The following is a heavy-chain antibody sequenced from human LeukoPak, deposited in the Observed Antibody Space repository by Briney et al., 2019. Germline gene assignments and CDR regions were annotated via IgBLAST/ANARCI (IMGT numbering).Heavy chain of an antibody. D-gene: IGHD3-10*01. J-gene: IGHJ4*02. Sequence: GGSLRLSCAASGFSFSSHWMSWVRQAPGKGLEWVANINQDGSEKYYVDSVKGRFTISRDNAKNSLYLQMNSLRAEDTAVYYCSGGSRFVDYWGQGTLVTVSS. CDR3: SGGSRFVDY. CDR1: GFSFSSHW. V-gene: IGHV3-7*04. CDR2: INQDGSEK.